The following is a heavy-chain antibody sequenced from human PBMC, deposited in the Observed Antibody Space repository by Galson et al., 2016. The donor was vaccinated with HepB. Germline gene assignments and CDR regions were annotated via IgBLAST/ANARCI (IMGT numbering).Heavy chain of an antibody. D-gene: IGHD4-17*01. Sequence: SLRLSCAASGFPFSSYGMHWVRQAPGKGLEWVAVISYDGNNKYYVDSVKGRFTISRDNSKNTLYLQMNSLRGEDTAVYYCAKDESLNYGDYPPRDYYYYGMDVWGQGTTVTVSS. V-gene: IGHV3-30*18. CDR2: ISYDGNNK. CDR1: GFPFSSYG. J-gene: IGHJ6*02. CDR3: AKDESLNYGDYPPRDYYYYGMDV.